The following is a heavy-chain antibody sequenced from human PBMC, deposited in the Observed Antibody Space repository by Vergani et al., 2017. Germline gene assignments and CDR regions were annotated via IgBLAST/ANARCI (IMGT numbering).Heavy chain of an antibody. D-gene: IGHD6-19*01. CDR3: ARDLLKSSEESSRPGYSSGWPLDY. Sequence: QVQLVESGGGVVQPGRSLRLSCAASGFTFSSYCMHWVRQAPGKGLEWVAVIWYDGSNKYYADSVKGRFTISRDNSKNTLYLQMNNLRAEDTAVYYCARDLLKSSEESSRPGYSSGWPLDYWGQGTLVTVSS. V-gene: IGHV3-33*01. J-gene: IGHJ4*02. CDR2: IWYDGSNK. CDR1: GFTFSSYC.